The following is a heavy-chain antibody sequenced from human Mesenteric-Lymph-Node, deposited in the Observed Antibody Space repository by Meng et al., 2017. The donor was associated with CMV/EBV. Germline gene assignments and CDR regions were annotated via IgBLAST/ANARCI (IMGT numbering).Heavy chain of an antibody. CDR1: GFTFDDYV. V-gene: IGHV3-9*01. CDR2: ITWNSGNI. CDR3: VKDIHNMVATAFDI. D-gene: IGHD5-12*01. Sequence: GGSLRLSCAASGFTFDDYVMHWVRQAPGKGLEWVSGITWNSGNIGYADSVKGRFTISRDNAKNSLYLQMNSLRAEDTALYYCVKDIHNMVATAFDIWGQGTMVTVSS. J-gene: IGHJ3*02.